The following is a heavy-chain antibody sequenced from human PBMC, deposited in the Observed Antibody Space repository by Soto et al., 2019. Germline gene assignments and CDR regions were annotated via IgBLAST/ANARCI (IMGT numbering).Heavy chain of an antibody. V-gene: IGHV1-3*01. Sequence: GASVKVSCKASGYTFTSYAMHWVRQAPGQRLEWMGWINAGNGNTKYSQKFQGRVTITRDTSASTAYMELSSLRSEDTAVYYCEMTTVRSDAFDIWGQGTMVTVSS. CDR1: GYTFTSYA. CDR2: INAGNGNT. D-gene: IGHD4-17*01. J-gene: IGHJ3*02. CDR3: EMTTVRSDAFDI.